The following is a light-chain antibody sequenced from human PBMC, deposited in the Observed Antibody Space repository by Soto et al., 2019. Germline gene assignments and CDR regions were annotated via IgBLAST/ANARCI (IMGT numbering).Light chain of an antibody. CDR1: SFNIGAGYD. CDR2: GNS. V-gene: IGLV1-40*01. J-gene: IGLJ3*02. CDR3: QSYDNSLSGSWV. Sequence: QSVLTQPPSVSGAPGQRVTISCTGSSFNIGAGYDVHWYQQHPGTAPKLLIYGNSNRPSGVPDRFSGSKSGTSASLAITGLQAGDEADYYCQSYDNSLSGSWVFGGGTKLTVL.